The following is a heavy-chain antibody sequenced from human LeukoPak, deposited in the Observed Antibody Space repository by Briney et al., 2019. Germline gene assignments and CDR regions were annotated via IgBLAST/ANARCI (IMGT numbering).Heavy chain of an antibody. V-gene: IGHV4-39*01. J-gene: IGHJ6*03. Sequence: PSETLSLTCTVSGGSISSYYWSWIRQPPGKGLEWIGIIYYSGSTYSNPSLKSRVTISVDTSKNQFSLKLSSVTAADTAVYYCASFYCSGGSCYQYYYYYYMDVWGKGTTVTISS. D-gene: IGHD2-15*01. CDR2: IYYSGST. CDR3: ASFYCSGGSCYQYYYYYYMDV. CDR1: GGSISSYY.